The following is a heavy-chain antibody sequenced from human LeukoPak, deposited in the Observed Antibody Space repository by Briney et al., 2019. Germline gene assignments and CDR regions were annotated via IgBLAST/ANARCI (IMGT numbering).Heavy chain of an antibody. CDR1: GYTFSSYY. CDR3: ARDFYYYGSGSYLYGMDV. D-gene: IGHD3-10*01. CDR2: INPSGGST. V-gene: IGHV1-46*01. Sequence: ASVKVSCKASGYTFSSYYIHWVRQAPGQGLEWMGIINPSGGSTSYAQKFQGRVTMTRDTSTSTVYMELSSLRSEDTAVYYCARDFYYYGSGSYLYGMDVWGQGTTVTVSS. J-gene: IGHJ6*02.